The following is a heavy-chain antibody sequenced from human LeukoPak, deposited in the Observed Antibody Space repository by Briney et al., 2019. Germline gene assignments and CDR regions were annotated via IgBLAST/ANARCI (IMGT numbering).Heavy chain of an antibody. Sequence: SETLSLTCAVSGGSINNYYWSWIRQSAGKGLEWIGRIFTSGSTNYNASLKSRVTMSVDTSKNQFSLKLRSMTAADTAVYYCARAPVTVKDSFDIWGQGTMVTVSS. J-gene: IGHJ3*02. CDR3: ARAPVTVKDSFDI. D-gene: IGHD4-11*01. CDR1: GGSINNYY. CDR2: IFTSGST. V-gene: IGHV4-4*07.